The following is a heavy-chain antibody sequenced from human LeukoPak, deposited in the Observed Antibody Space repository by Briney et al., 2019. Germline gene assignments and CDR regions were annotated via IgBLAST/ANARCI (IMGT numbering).Heavy chain of an antibody. J-gene: IGHJ3*01. CDR1: GYAFIGYY. Sequence: ASVKVSCKASGYAFIGYYIHWVRQAPGQGLEWIGWINSNTGGPNYAQKFQGRVTMTRDTSSSTAYMELNRLRSDDTAMYYCARAMTRNAFDFWGQGTMVTVSS. V-gene: IGHV1-2*02. CDR3: ARAMTRNAFDF. D-gene: IGHD2-21*02. CDR2: INSNTGGP.